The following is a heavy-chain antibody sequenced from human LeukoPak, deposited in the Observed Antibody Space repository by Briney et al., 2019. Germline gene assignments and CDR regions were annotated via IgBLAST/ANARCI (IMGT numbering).Heavy chain of an antibody. CDR2: IYYSGST. CDR1: GGSISSSSYY. D-gene: IGHD3-22*01. V-gene: IGHV4-39*01. Sequence: PSETLSLTCTVSGGSISSSSYYWGWIRQPPGKGLEWIGSIYYSGSTYYNPSLKSRVTISVDTSKNQFSLKVISVTAADTAVYYCASGYYDSSGYPHNFDYWGQGTLVTVSS. J-gene: IGHJ4*02. CDR3: ASGYYDSSGYPHNFDY.